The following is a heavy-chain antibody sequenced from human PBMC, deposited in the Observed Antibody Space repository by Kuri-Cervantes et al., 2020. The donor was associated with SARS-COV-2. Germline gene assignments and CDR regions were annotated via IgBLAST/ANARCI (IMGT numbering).Heavy chain of an antibody. D-gene: IGHD3-3*01. CDR2: IYYSGST. Sequence: SETLSLTCTVSGDSISSDSYFWSWIRQPPGKGLEWIGYIYYSGSTNYNPSLKSRVTISVDTSKNQFSLKLSSVTAADTAVYYCARFNYDFWSGYYGPTYYFDYWGQGTLVTVSS. J-gene: IGHJ4*02. V-gene: IGHV4-61*01. CDR1: GDSISSDSYF. CDR3: ARFNYDFWSGYYGPTYYFDY.